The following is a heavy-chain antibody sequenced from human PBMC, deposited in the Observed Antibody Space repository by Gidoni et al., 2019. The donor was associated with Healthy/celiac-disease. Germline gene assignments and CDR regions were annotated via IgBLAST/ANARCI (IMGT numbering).Heavy chain of an antibody. CDR3: ARGGSGSLWAYYYYYGMDV. J-gene: IGHJ6*02. CDR1: GFTFSSYG. D-gene: IGHD3-10*01. Sequence: QVQLVESGGGVVQPGRSLRLSCAASGFTFSSYGMHWVRQAPGKGLEWVAVIWYDGSNKYYADSVKGRFTISRDNSKNTLYLQMNSLRAEDTAVYYCARGGSGSLWAYYYYYGMDVWGLGTTVTVSS. CDR2: IWYDGSNK. V-gene: IGHV3-33*01.